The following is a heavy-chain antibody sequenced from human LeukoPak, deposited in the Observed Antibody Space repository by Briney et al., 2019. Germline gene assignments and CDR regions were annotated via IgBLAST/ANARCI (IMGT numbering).Heavy chain of an antibody. CDR2: IWPDGTNK. V-gene: IGHV3-33*01. CDR1: GFIFSSYG. D-gene: IGHD6-19*01. Sequence: PGGSLRLSCAASGFIFSSYGMHWVRQGPGKGLEWVAFIWPDGTNKYYRDSVKGRFTFSRDNSKNTLYLQMNSLRAEDTAVYYCARDRKAVAADYWGQGTLVTVSS. CDR3: ARDRKAVAADY. J-gene: IGHJ4*02.